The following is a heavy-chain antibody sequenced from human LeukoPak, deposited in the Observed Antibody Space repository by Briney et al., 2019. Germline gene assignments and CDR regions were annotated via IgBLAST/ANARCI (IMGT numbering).Heavy chain of an antibody. J-gene: IGHJ6*02. CDR3: ARDRVGKMAETKYHYYSMDV. Sequence: SQTLSLTCAISGDSVSSNSAAWNWIRQSPSRGLEWLGRTYYRSKWYNDYAVSVKSRITINPDTSKNQFSLQLNSVTPEDTAVYYCARDRVGKMAETKYHYYSMDVWGQGTTVTVSS. CDR1: GDSVSSNSAA. D-gene: IGHD5-24*01. V-gene: IGHV6-1*01. CDR2: TYYRSKWYN.